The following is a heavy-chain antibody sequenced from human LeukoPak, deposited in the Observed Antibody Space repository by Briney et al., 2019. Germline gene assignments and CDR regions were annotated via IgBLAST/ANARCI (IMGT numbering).Heavy chain of an antibody. Sequence: GGSLRLSCAASGFTFSSYAMSWVRQAPGKGLERVSAISGSGGSTYYADSVKGRFTISRDNSKNTLYLQMNSLRAEDTAVYYCAKGGMVRGVIITSWFDPWGQGTLVTVSS. CDR2: ISGSGGST. J-gene: IGHJ5*02. CDR3: AKGGMVRGVIITSWFDP. D-gene: IGHD3-10*01. V-gene: IGHV3-23*01. CDR1: GFTFSSYA.